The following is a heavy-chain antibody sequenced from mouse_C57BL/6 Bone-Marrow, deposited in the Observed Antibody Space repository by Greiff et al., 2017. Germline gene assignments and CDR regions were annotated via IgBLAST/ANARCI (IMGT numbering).Heavy chain of an antibody. CDR2: IDPADSYT. CDR1: GYTFTSYW. J-gene: IGHJ3*01. Sequence: QVQLQQPGAELVMPGASVKLSCKASGYTFTSYWMRWVKQRPGQGLEWIGEIDPADSYTNYNQKFKGKSTLTVDKSSSTADMQLSSLTSEDSALSYGARMEEDLFAYWGQGTLVTVSA. CDR3: ARMEEDLFAY. V-gene: IGHV1-69*01.